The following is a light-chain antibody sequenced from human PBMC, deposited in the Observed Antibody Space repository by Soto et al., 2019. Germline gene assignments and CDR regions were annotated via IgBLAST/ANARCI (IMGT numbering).Light chain of an antibody. Sequence: EIVLTQSPATLSFSPGERATLSCRASHSVSNYLAWYQQKPGQAPRLLIYDASKRAAGIPARFSGSGSWTDFTLTISSLEPEDFAVYYCQQRSNWSYTFGQGTKLEIK. J-gene: IGKJ2*01. CDR1: HSVSNY. CDR3: QQRSNWSYT. V-gene: IGKV3-11*01. CDR2: DAS.